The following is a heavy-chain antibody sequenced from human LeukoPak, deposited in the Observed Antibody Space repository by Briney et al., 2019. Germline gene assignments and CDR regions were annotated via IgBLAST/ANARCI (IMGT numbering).Heavy chain of an antibody. CDR2: IYHSGST. CDR3: ARRAYGDYFDY. CDR1: GYSISSGYY. J-gene: IGHJ4*02. V-gene: IGHV4-38-2*01. Sequence: PSETLSLTCAVSGYSISSGYYWGWIRQPPGKGLEGIGSIYHSGSTYYNPSLKSRVTISVDTSKNQFSLKLSSVTAADTAVYYCARRAYGDYFDYWGQGTLVTVSS. D-gene: IGHD4-17*01.